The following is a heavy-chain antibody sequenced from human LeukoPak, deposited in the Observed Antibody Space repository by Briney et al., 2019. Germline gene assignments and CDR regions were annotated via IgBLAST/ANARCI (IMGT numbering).Heavy chain of an antibody. CDR1: GFTFTSYW. CDR3: ARNMDTAIGDY. Sequence: PGGSLRLSCAASGFTFTSYWMSWVRQAPGKGLEWVANIMQDGSQKYYGDSVKGRFTISRDNAKNSLYLQMNSLRAEDTAVYYCARNMDTAIGDYWGQGTLVTVSS. CDR2: IMQDGSQK. V-gene: IGHV3-7*01. D-gene: IGHD5-18*01. J-gene: IGHJ4*02.